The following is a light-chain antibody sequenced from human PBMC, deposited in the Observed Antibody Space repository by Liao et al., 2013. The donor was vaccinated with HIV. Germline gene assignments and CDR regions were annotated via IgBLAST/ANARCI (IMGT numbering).Light chain of an antibody. J-gene: IGLJ1*01. CDR1: DLGYRY. CDR2: QDS. CDR3: EAWYFSTGV. Sequence: SYELIQPPSVSVSPGQTATITCSGNDLGYRYVSWYQQRPGQSPVLVIYQDSRRPSGIHERFSGSNSGNTATLTISGTQAVDEADYYCEAWYFSTGVFGTGTKVTVL. V-gene: IGLV3-1*01.